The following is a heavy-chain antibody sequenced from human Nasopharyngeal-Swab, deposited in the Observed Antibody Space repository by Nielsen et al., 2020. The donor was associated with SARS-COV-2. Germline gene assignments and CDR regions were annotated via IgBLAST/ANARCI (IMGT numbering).Heavy chain of an antibody. CDR3: ARGAVAYMSYYYYYGMDV. V-gene: IGHV3-21*01. D-gene: IGHD6-19*01. CDR1: GFTFSSYS. CDR2: ISSSSSYI. Sequence: GESLKISCAASGFTFSSYSMNWVRQAPGKGLEWVSSISSSSSYIYYADSVKGRFTISRDNAKNSLYLQMNSLRAEDTAVYYCARGAVAYMSYYYYYGMDVWGQGTTVTVSS. J-gene: IGHJ6*02.